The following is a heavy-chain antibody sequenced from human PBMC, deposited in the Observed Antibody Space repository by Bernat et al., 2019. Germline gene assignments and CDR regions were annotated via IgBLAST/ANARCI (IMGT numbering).Heavy chain of an antibody. J-gene: IGHJ1*01. CDR1: GFTFSSYG. Sequence: QVQLVESGGGVVQPGRSLRLSCAASGFTFSSYGMHWVRQAPGKGLEWVAVIRYDGSNKYYADSVKGRFTISRDNSKNTLYLQMNSLRAEDTAVYYCAIDGIAAATASGDFQHGGQGTLVTVSS. V-gene: IGHV3-33*01. D-gene: IGHD6-13*01. CDR2: IRYDGSNK. CDR3: AIDGIAAATASGDFQH.